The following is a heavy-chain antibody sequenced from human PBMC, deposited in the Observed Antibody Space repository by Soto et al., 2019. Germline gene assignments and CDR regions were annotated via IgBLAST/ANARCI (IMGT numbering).Heavy chain of an antibody. D-gene: IGHD3-3*01. V-gene: IGHV3-7*03. Sequence: GGLRRLACAAAGFTVGRLWVSWVRQAAGNGMGWVANIKQHGSEKYYVHTVKGPFTISRDNAKNTLYLQMNTLRAEDTAVYHCARDAETYDFWSGYYRSRYSDYWGQGTLVTVSS. CDR1: GFTVGRLW. CDR3: ARDAETYDFWSGYYRSRYSDY. J-gene: IGHJ4*02. CDR2: IKQHGSEK.